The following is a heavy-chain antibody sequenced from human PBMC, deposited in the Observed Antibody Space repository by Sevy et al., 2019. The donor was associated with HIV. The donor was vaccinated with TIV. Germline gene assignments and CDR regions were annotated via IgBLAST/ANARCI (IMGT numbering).Heavy chain of an antibody. CDR1: GGSISSYY. CDR3: ARGATVTTIFDY. Sequence: SETLSLTCTVSGGSISSYYWSWIRQPAGKGLEWIGRIYTSGSTNYNPSLKSRVTMSVDTSMNQFSLKLSSVTAADTAVYYCARGATVTTIFDYWGQGTLVTVSS. CDR2: IYTSGST. V-gene: IGHV4-4*07. D-gene: IGHD4-17*01. J-gene: IGHJ4*02.